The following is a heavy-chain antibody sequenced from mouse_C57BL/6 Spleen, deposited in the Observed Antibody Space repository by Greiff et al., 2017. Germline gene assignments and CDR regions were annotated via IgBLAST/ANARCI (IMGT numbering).Heavy chain of an antibody. J-gene: IGHJ2*01. D-gene: IGHD2-3*01. CDR3: ARKGSDGYYYYLDY. CDR2: IHPNSGST. Sequence: QVQLQQPGAELVKPGASVKLSCKASGYTFTSYWMHWVKQRPGQGLEWIGMIHPNSGSTNYNEKFKSKATLTVDKSSSTAYMQLSSLTSEDSAVYYCARKGSDGYYYYLDYWGQGTTLTVSS. CDR1: GYTFTSYW. V-gene: IGHV1-64*01.